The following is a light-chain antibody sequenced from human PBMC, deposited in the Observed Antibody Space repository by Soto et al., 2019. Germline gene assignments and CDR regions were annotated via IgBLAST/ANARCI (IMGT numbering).Light chain of an antibody. CDR2: GAS. J-gene: IGKJ2*01. Sequence: EVVLTQSPATLSLSPGERATLSCRASQSVTKYLAWYQQKPGQALRLLIYGASNRATGIPDRFSGSGSGTDFTLTISRVEPEDLAVYYCQQYGGSTMFTFGQGTKLEI. CDR1: QSVTKY. V-gene: IGKV3-20*01. CDR3: QQYGGSTMFT.